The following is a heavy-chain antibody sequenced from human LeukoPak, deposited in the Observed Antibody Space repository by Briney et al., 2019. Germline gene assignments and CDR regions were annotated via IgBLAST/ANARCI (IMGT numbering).Heavy chain of an antibody. CDR3: ARIIARPDYLDY. V-gene: IGHV2-70*11. D-gene: IGHD2-21*01. J-gene: IGHJ4*02. Sequence: SGPTLVNPTQTLTLTCTFSGFSLSTSGVGVGWIRQPPGKALEWLARVDWDDDKYYSPSLRTRLTISKDTSKNQVVLTMTNTDPVDTATYYCARIIARPDYLDYWGPGALVTVSS. CDR2: VDWDDDK. CDR1: GFSLSTSGVG.